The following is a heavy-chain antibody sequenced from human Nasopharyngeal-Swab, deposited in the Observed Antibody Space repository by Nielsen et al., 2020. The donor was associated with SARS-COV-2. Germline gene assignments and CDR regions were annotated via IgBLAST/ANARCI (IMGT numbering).Heavy chain of an antibody. V-gene: IGHV3-30*18. D-gene: IGHD6-19*01. Sequence: GESLKISCAASGFTFSSYGMHWVRQAPGKGLEWVTVISYDGSKKYYVESVKGRFTISRDNSKNTLYLQMNSLRVEDTAVYYCAKDTAVAGEYYYYYYMDVWGKGTTVTVSS. CDR2: ISYDGSKK. J-gene: IGHJ6*03. CDR1: GFTFSSYG. CDR3: AKDTAVAGEYYYYYYMDV.